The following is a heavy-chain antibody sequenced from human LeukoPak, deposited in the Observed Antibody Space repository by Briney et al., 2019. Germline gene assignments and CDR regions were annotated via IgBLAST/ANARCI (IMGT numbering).Heavy chain of an antibody. Sequence: ASVKVSCKASGYTFTGYYMHWVRQAPGQGLEWMGWINPNSGGTNYAQKFQGRVTMTRDTSISTAYMELSRLRSDDTAVYYCARDREVATIGDAFDIWGQGTMDTVSS. CDR3: ARDREVATIGDAFDI. V-gene: IGHV1-2*02. CDR1: GYTFTGYY. CDR2: INPNSGGT. J-gene: IGHJ3*02. D-gene: IGHD5-12*01.